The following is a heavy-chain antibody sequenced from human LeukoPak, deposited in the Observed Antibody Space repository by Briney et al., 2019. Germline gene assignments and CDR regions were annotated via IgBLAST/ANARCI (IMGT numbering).Heavy chain of an antibody. V-gene: IGHV3-23*01. CDR1: GFTFDDYA. Sequence: GGSLRLSCAASGFTFDDYAMHWVRQAPGKGLEWVSAISSSGGSTYYADSVKGRFTISRDNSKNTLYLQMNSLRAEDTAVYYCAKRGTAMVRGLDYWGQGTLVTVSS. J-gene: IGHJ4*02. CDR2: ISSSGGST. D-gene: IGHD5-18*01. CDR3: AKRGTAMVRGLDY.